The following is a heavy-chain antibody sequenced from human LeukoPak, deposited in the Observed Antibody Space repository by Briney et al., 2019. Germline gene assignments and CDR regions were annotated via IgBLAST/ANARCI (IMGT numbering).Heavy chain of an antibody. CDR2: IRYDGTNK. CDR3: AKGGITARRYFDY. Sequence: GGSLRLSCAASGFTFSSYGMHWVRQAPGKGLEWVTFIRYDGTNKNYADSVKGRFTISRDNSKNTLYLQMNSLRAEDTAVYYCAKGGITARRYFDYWGQGTLVTVSS. V-gene: IGHV3-30*02. D-gene: IGHD6-6*01. CDR1: GFTFSSYG. J-gene: IGHJ4*02.